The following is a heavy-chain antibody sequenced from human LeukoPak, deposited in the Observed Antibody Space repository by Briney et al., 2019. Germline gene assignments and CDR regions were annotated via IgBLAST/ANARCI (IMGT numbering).Heavy chain of an antibody. V-gene: IGHV5-51*01. J-gene: IGHJ3*02. D-gene: IGHD2-2*02. Sequence: GESLKISCKGSGYSFASYWIGWVRQMPGKGLEWMGIIYPTDSDTRYSPSFQGHVTISADKATRTAFLQWSSLKASDTAMYYCARGNTAGFLPLPDSFEIWGQGTTVTVSS. CDR1: GYSFASYW. CDR3: ARGNTAGFLPLPDSFEI. CDR2: IYPTDSDT.